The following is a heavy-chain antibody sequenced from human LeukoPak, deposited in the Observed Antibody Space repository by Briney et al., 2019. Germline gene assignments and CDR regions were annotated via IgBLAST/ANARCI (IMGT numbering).Heavy chain of an antibody. CDR1: GFPFTNAW. J-gene: IGHJ6*03. CDR2: IKSKTDGGTA. V-gene: IGHV3-15*01. CDR3: TPDLMDV. Sequence: PGGSLRLSCVVSGFPFTNAWMSWVRQAPGKGLEWVGRIKSKTDGGTADYAAPVRGGFTMWRDDARSALYLQMNSLQTEDTAVYYCTPDLMDVWGKGTTVTVSS.